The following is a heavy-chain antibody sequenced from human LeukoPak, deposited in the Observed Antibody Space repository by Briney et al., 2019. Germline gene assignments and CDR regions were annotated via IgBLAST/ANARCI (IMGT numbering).Heavy chain of an antibody. Sequence: ASVKVSRKASGYTFTGYYLHWVRQAPGQGLEWMGWINPNSGGTNYAQKFQGRVTMTRDTSISTAYMELSRLRSDDTAVYYCARDSGDSYNFTPPHDYWGQGTLVTVSS. CDR1: GYTFTGYY. V-gene: IGHV1-2*02. J-gene: IGHJ4*02. CDR3: ARDSGDSYNFTPPHDY. CDR2: INPNSGGT. D-gene: IGHD5-24*01.